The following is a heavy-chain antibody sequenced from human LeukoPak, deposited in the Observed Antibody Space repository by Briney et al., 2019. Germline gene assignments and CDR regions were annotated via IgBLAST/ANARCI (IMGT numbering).Heavy chain of an antibody. CDR2: LYYSGST. Sequence: SETLSLTCTVSGGPINSSGYYWGWIRQPPAKGLEWIGSLYYSGSTYYNPSLKSRVTISVDTSKNQFSLKLSSVAAADTAIYYCARQILTGDSGRGWFDPWGQGTLVTVSS. V-gene: IGHV4-39*01. CDR1: GGPINSSGYY. CDR3: ARQILTGDSGRGWFDP. D-gene: IGHD7-27*01. J-gene: IGHJ5*02.